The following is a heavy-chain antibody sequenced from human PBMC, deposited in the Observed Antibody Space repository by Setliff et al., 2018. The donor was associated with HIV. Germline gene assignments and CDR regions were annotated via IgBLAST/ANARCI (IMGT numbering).Heavy chain of an antibody. Sequence: GSVKVSCKASGYTFTGYYTHWVRQAPGQGLEWMGRINPNSGGTNYAQKFQGRVTMTRDTSISTAYMELSRLRSDDTAVYYCARDWNYYGSGSYPGYWGQGTLVTVSS. J-gene: IGHJ4*02. CDR1: GYTFTGYY. CDR2: INPNSGGT. V-gene: IGHV1-2*06. CDR3: ARDWNYYGSGSYPGY. D-gene: IGHD3-10*01.